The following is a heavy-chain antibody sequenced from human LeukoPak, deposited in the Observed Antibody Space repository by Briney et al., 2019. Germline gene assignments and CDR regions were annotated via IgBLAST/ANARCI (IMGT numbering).Heavy chain of an antibody. Sequence: ASVKVSCKASGYTFTSYAMHWVRQAPGQRLEWMGWINAGNGNTKYSQKFQGRVTITRDTSASTAYMELSSLRSEDTAVYYCARSKRMITPGDHGSAFDIWGQGTMVTVSS. J-gene: IGHJ3*02. V-gene: IGHV1-3*01. CDR3: ARSKRMITPGDHGSAFDI. CDR1: GYTFTSYA. D-gene: IGHD1-14*01. CDR2: INAGNGNT.